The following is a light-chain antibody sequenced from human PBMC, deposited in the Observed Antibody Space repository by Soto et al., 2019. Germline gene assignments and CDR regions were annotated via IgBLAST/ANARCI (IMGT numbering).Light chain of an antibody. CDR1: QSVTNNY. CDR3: QQYDGAPLT. V-gene: IGKV3-20*01. J-gene: IGKJ3*01. CDR2: GAS. Sequence: EIVLTQSPGTLSLSPGERATLSCRASQSVTNNYLAWFQQKPGQAPRLLMYGASSRATGIPDRFNGSGSGTDFALTINRLEPEDFAVYYCQQYDGAPLTFGPGTKVDVK.